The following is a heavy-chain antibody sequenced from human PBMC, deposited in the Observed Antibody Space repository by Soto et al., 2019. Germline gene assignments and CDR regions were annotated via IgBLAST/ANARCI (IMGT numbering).Heavy chain of an antibody. Sequence: QVQLVESGGGVVQPGRSLRLSCAASGFTFSSYGMHLVRQAPGKGLEWVAVISYDGSNKYYADSVKGRFTISRDNSKNTLYLQMNSLRAEDTAVYYCAKDYITIFGVVIIGAFDIWGQGTIVTVSS. J-gene: IGHJ3*02. V-gene: IGHV3-30*18. CDR3: AKDYITIFGVVIIGAFDI. CDR1: GFTFSSYG. CDR2: ISYDGSNK. D-gene: IGHD3-3*01.